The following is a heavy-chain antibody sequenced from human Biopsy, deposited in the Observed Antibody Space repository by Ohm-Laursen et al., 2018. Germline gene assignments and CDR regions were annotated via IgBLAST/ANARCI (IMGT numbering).Heavy chain of an antibody. CDR3: ARHSLDDFWSGAHYYFDY. V-gene: IGHV4-39*01. D-gene: IGHD3-3*01. J-gene: IGHJ4*02. CDR1: GGSISSRNHY. CDR2: VYYSGST. Sequence: GTLSLTWRVSGGSISSRNHYWGWLRQPPGKGLEWIGHVYYSGSTFYNSSLESRVTVSVDTSKNQFHLRLTSMSASDTAVYYCARHSLDDFWSGAHYYFDYWGLGTLVTVSS.